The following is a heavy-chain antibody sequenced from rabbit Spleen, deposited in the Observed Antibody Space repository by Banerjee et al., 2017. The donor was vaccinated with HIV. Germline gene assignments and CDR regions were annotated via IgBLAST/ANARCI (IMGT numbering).Heavy chain of an antibody. CDR2: IYAGSTAST. J-gene: IGHJ4*01. D-gene: IGHD2-1*01. V-gene: IGHV1S45*01. CDR1: GFSFSSSYY. CDR3: ARGSAAMTMVITGYYLSL. Sequence: QEQLAESGGGLVQPEGSLTLTCTASGFSFSSSYYLCWVRQAPGKGLECIACIYAGSTASTYYANWAKVRFTISKSSSPSVTLHMTSLTVADTATYFCARGSAAMTMVITGYYLSLWGQGTLVTVS.